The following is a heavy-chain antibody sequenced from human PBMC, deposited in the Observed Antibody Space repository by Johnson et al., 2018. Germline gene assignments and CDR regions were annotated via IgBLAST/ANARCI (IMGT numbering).Heavy chain of an antibody. CDR2: MNPNSANT. V-gene: IGHV1-8*01. Sequence: QVQLVESGAEVKKPGASVKVSCKASGYTFTSYDINWVRQATGQGLEWMGWMNPNSANTGYAQKFQGRVTMTRNTSISTAYMELRSLRSEDTAVYYCTRVSDYDFWSDTEPFQHWGQGTLVTVYS. D-gene: IGHD3-3*01. CDR3: TRVSDYDFWSDTEPFQH. CDR1: GYTFTSYD. J-gene: IGHJ1*01.